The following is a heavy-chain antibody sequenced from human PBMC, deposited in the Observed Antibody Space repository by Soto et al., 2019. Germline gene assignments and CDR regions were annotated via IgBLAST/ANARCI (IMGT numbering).Heavy chain of an antibody. D-gene: IGHD6-13*01. J-gene: IGHJ6*02. CDR3: ASLGSTSYHDMDV. V-gene: IGHV5-10-1*01. CDR2: IDPSDSYT. Sequence: PGVSLKISCKGCRYSFTSYWIRWVPEMPGKGLEWMGRIDPSDSYTNYSPSFQGHVTISADKSISTAYLQWSSLKASDTAMYYCASLGSTSYHDMDVWGQEATLTISS. CDR1: RYSFTSYW.